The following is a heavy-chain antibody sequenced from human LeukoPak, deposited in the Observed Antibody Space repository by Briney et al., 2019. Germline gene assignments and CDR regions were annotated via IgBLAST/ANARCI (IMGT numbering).Heavy chain of an antibody. CDR3: ARGSSGWFYYYYYYYGMDV. CDR2: INSDGSST. Sequence: QSGGSLRLSCAASGFTFSSYWMHWVRQAPGKGLVWVSRINSDGSSTSYADSVKGRFTISRDNAKNTLHLQMNSLRAEDTAAYYCARGSSGWFYYYYYYYGMDVWGQGTTVTVSS. V-gene: IGHV3-74*01. CDR1: GFTFSSYW. D-gene: IGHD6-19*01. J-gene: IGHJ6*02.